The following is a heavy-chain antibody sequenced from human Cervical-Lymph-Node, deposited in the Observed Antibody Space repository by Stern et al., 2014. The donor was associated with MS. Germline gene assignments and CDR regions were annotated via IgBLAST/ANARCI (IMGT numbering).Heavy chain of an antibody. CDR3: ARDQIPYYYYGMDV. CDR1: GGTFSSHA. D-gene: IGHD2-2*02. J-gene: IGHJ6*02. CDR2: VIPIFGTV. V-gene: IGHV1-69*01. Sequence: MQLVESGAEVKKPGSSVKVSCQTSGGTFSSHAINWVRQAPGPGLEWMGGVIPIFGTVDYAQKFQGRLTITADESTNTAYMELSSLRSEDTAVYYCARDQIPYYYYGMDVWGQGTTVTVSS.